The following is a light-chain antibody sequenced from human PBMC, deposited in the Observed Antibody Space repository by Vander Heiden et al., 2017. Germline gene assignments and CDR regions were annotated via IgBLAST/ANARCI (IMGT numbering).Light chain of an antibody. CDR3: QKYKSEAWT. J-gene: IGKJ1*01. CDR2: SAS. V-gene: IGKV1-5*03. Sequence: DITMTQSPPTVSASVRDRLTITYRASHSISGWLAWYQQKPGKAPNLLLDSASTLESGVPSRFSGSGSGTDFTPTIRSLQPDDFATDYCQKYKSEAWTFGQGTKVEIK. CDR1: HSISGW.